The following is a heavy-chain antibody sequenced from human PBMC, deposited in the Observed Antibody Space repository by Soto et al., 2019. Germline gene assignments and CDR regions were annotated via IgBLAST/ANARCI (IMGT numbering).Heavy chain of an antibody. CDR3: ARDDYDSSGYYYVDY. J-gene: IGHJ4*02. D-gene: IGHD3-22*01. Sequence: LRLSCAASGFTFSSYGMHWVRQAPGKGLEWVAVIWYDGSNKYYADSLKGRFTISRDNSKKTLYLQVNSLRAEDTAVYFCARDDYDSSGYYYVDYWGQGTLVTVSS. V-gene: IGHV3-33*01. CDR1: GFTFSSYG. CDR2: IWYDGSNK.